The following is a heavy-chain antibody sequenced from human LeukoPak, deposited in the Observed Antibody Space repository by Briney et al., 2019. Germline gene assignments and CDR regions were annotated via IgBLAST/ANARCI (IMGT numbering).Heavy chain of an antibody. V-gene: IGHV1-24*01. D-gene: IGHD1-26*01. Sequence: ASVKVSCKVSGYTLTELSMHWVRQAPGKGLEWMGGFDPEDSETIYAQKFQGRVTMTEDTTTDTAYMELSSLRSEDTAVYYCATGRATWYAFDIWGQGTMVTVSS. CDR3: ATGRATWYAFDI. CDR2: FDPEDSET. J-gene: IGHJ3*02. CDR1: GYTLTELS.